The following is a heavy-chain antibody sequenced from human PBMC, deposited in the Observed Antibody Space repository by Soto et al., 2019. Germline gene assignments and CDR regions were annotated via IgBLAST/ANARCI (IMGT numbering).Heavy chain of an antibody. CDR3: ARDPGAATFDF. CDR2: INPYNGNT. CDR1: GYTFTGYY. D-gene: IGHD1-26*01. V-gene: IGHV1-18*04. J-gene: IGHJ4*01. Sequence: ASVKVSCKASGYTFTGYYMHWVRQAPGQGLQWIGWINPYNGNTLTAQNLQGRVTLTADTSTSTAYMELRSLRFDDTAIYYCARDPGAATFDFWGLGALVTVSS.